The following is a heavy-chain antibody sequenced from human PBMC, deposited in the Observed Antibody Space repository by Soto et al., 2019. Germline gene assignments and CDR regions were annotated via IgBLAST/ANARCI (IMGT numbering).Heavy chain of an antibody. D-gene: IGHD3-9*01. J-gene: IGHJ4*02. CDR2: IYYSGST. V-gene: IGHV4-59*12. CDR3: ARENYDFLTGYYIEYFDY. CDR1: GVSMRSYY. Sequence: SETLSLTCTVSGVSMRSYYWSWIRQPPGKGLEWIGYIYYSGSTNYNPSLKSRVTISVDTSKNQFSLKLSSVTAADTAVYYCARENYDFLTGYYIEYFDYWGQGTLVTVSS.